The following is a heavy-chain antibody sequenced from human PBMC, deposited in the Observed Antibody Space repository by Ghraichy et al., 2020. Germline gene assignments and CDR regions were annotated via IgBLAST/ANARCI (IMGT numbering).Heavy chain of an antibody. CDR2: ISYDGSNK. Sequence: GGSLRLSCAASGFTFSSYGMHWVRQAPGKGLEWVAVISYDGSNKYYADSVKGRFTISRDNSKNTLYLQMNSLRAEDTAVYYCAKEGVPAAISYYYGMDVWGQGTTVTVSS. CDR3: AKEGVPAAISYYYGMDV. V-gene: IGHV3-30*18. J-gene: IGHJ6*02. D-gene: IGHD2-2*01. CDR1: GFTFSSYG.